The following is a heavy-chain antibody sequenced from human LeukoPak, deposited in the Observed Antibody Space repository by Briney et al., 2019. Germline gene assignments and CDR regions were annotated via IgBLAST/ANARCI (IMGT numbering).Heavy chain of an antibody. CDR1: GFTVSSNY. J-gene: IGHJ4*02. CDR3: ARGGSGSYYGSNMDY. CDR2: IYSAGST. D-gene: IGHD3-10*01. V-gene: IGHV3-53*01. Sequence: GGSLRLSCAASGFTVSSNYMSWVRQAPGKGLEWISVIYSAGSTYYADSVQGRFTISRDNYKNTLYLQMNSLRAEDTAVYYCARGGSGSYYGSNMDYWGQGTLVTVSS.